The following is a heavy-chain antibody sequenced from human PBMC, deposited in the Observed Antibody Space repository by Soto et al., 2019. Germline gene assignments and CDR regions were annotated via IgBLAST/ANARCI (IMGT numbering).Heavy chain of an antibody. D-gene: IGHD6-19*01. V-gene: IGHV4-59*01. CDR2: VFHSATT. Sequence: QVQLQESGPGLVKPSETLTLTCTVSGDSFSDYYWNWIRQVPGQGLEWIGVVFHSATTSYNPSLKTRVAISDDTSKKQFSLRLTSVTAADTAIYYCARGHYSSGWPIDHWGQGILVTVSS. CDR1: GDSFSDYY. CDR3: ARGHYSSGWPIDH. J-gene: IGHJ4*02.